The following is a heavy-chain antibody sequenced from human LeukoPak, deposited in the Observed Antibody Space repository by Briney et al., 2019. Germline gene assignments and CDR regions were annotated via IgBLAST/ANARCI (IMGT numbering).Heavy chain of an antibody. CDR2: ISAYNGNT. V-gene: IGHV1-18*01. CDR1: GYTFTSYG. J-gene: IGHJ4*02. Sequence: GASVKVSCKASGYTFTSYGISWVRQAPGQGLEWMGWISAYNGNTNYAQKLQGRVTMTTDTSTSTAYMELRSLRSDDTAVYYCARKDIVVVPAVTKDYYGSGSYSLFDYWGQGALVTVSS. CDR3: ARKDIVVVPAVTKDYYGSGSYSLFDY. D-gene: IGHD2-2*01.